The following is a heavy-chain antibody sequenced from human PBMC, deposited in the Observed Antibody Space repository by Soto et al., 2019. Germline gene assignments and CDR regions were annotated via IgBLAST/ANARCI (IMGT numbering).Heavy chain of an antibody. CDR2: INPNSGGT. CDR1: GYTFTGYY. V-gene: IGHV1-2*02. D-gene: IGHD3-22*01. J-gene: IGHJ4*02. Sequence: ASVKVSCKASGYTFTGYYMHWVRQAPGQGLEWMGWINPNSGGTNYAQKFQGRVTMTRDTSISTAYMELSRLRSDDTAVYYCARGTTYYYDSSGYQAYWGQGTLVTVSS. CDR3: ARGTTYYYDSSGYQAY.